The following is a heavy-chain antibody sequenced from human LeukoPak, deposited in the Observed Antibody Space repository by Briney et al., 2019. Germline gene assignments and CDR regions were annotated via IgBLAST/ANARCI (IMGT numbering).Heavy chain of an antibody. D-gene: IGHD3-16*02. V-gene: IGHV7-4-1*02. Sequence: ASLKVSCKASGYTFTSYGISWVRQAPGQGLEWMGWININNGNPTFAQGFTGRFVFSLDTSVSTAYLQIRSLKAEDTAVYYCARAGLWGTYRYYFDYWGQGTLVTVSS. CDR1: GYTFTSYG. J-gene: IGHJ4*02. CDR2: ININNGNP. CDR3: ARAGLWGTYRYYFDY.